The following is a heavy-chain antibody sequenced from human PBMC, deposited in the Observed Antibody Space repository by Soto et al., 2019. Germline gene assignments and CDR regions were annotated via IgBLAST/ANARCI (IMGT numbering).Heavy chain of an antibody. Sequence: QLQLQESGSGLVKPSQTLSLTCTASGGSITIGGYCWSWIRQPPGQGLEWIGYICHSGNTYYNPSLKSRVTTSLDRSKNQFSLNLSSVTAADTAVYYCARVWFGESSWFDPWGQGTLVTVSS. CDR1: GGSITIGGYC. CDR3: ARVWFGESSWFDP. V-gene: IGHV4-30-2*01. CDR2: ICHSGNT. D-gene: IGHD3-10*01. J-gene: IGHJ5*02.